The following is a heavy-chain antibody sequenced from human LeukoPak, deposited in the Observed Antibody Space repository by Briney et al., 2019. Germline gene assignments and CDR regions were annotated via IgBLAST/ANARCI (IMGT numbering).Heavy chain of an antibody. V-gene: IGHV3-23*01. D-gene: IGHD1-26*01. Sequence: GGSLRLSCAASGFTFSGFAMSWVSRTPGKGLGWVSGISGSGDNTRSAQSVQGRFTISRDNSKNTLYLEMNSLRAEDTAIYYCAKMKGHPLPKYYMDVWGQGTMVTVSS. J-gene: IGHJ6*01. CDR2: ISGSGDNT. CDR1: GFTFSGFA. CDR3: AKMKGHPLPKYYMDV.